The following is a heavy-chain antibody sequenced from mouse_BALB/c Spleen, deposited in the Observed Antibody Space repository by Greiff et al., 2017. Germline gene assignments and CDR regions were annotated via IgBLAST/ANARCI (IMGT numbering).Heavy chain of an antibody. J-gene: IGHJ2*01. V-gene: IGHV1-5*01. D-gene: IGHD1-1*02. Sequence: VQLQQSGTVLARPGASVKMSCKASGYTFTSYWMHWVKQRPGQGLEWIGAIYPGNSDTSYNQKFKGKAKLTAVTSTSTAYMELSSLKNEDSAVYYCTRRGGKSRFDYWGQGTTLTVSS. CDR3: TRRGGKSRFDY. CDR2: IYPGNSDT. CDR1: GYTFTSYW.